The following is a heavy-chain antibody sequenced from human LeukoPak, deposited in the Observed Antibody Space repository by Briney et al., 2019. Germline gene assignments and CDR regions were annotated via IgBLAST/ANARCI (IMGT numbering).Heavy chain of an antibody. CDR1: GYTYTGYY. CDR3: AKDPHLAVRGAY. Sequence: GASVKVSCKASGYTYTGYYMHWVRQAPGQGLEWMGWINPNSGGTNYAQKFQGRVTMTRDTSISTAYMELSRLRSDDTAVYYCAKDPHLAVRGAYWGQGTLVTVSS. V-gene: IGHV1-2*02. CDR2: INPNSGGT. J-gene: IGHJ4*02. D-gene: IGHD2-21*01.